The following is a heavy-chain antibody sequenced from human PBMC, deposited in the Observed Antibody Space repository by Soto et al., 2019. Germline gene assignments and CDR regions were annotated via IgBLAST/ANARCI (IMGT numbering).Heavy chain of an antibody. CDR1: GFTFGSYA. J-gene: IGHJ6*02. CDR2: ISYDGSNK. D-gene: IGHD6-19*01. V-gene: IGHV3-30-3*01. Sequence: PGGSLRLSCAASGFTFGSYAMHWVRQAPGKGLEWLAVISYDGSNKYYADSVKGRFTISRDNSKNTLYLQRNSLGAEDTAVYYCARSMGPYPYSSVWPYYYYGLDVWGRGTTVTVSS. CDR3: ARSMGPYPYSSVWPYYYYGLDV.